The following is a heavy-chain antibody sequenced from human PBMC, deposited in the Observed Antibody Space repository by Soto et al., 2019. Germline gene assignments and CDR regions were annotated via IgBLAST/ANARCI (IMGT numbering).Heavy chain of an antibody. D-gene: IGHD5-18*01. CDR2: IYYSGNT. J-gene: IGHJ4*02. Sequence: SETLSLTCTVSGDSISSGDYYWSWIRQPPGKGLEWIGCIYYSGNTYYNPSLKSRFSISVDTSKNQFSLKLSSVTAADTAVYYCARDNGYSYGYTLDHWGQGTLVTVSS. CDR1: GDSISSGDYY. CDR3: ARDNGYSYGYTLDH. V-gene: IGHV4-30-4*02.